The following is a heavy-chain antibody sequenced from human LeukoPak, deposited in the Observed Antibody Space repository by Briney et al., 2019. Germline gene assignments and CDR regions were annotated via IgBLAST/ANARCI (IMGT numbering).Heavy chain of an antibody. D-gene: IGHD6-19*01. CDR1: GGSFSGYY. V-gene: IGHV4-34*01. CDR3: VRHTTSGWYQVVY. Sequence: SETLSLTCGVYGGSFSGYYWSWIRQPPGKGLEWIGEINHSGSTNYNPSLKSRVTISVDASKNQFSLKLTSVTAADTAVYYCVRHTTSGWYQVVYWGQGTLVTVSS. J-gene: IGHJ4*02. CDR2: INHSGST.